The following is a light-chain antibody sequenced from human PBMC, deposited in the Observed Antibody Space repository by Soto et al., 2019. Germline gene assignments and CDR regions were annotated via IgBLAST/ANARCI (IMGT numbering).Light chain of an antibody. V-gene: IGKV3-20*01. Sequence: IVLTQSPGTLSLSPGERVTLSCRASQSLTSSYVAWYQQKSGQAPTLLIYDASSRAAGVPDRFSGSGSGTDFTLTISRLEPEYFALYYCQQYFPSPWTFGQGTKVEIK. CDR3: QQYFPSPWT. J-gene: IGKJ1*01. CDR2: DAS. CDR1: QSLTSSY.